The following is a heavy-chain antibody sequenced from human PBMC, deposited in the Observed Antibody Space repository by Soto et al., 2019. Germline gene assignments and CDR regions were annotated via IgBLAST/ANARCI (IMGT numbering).Heavy chain of an antibody. Sequence: QVQLVESGGGVVQPGRSLRLSCAVSGFTFSNYAMHWVRQAPGKGLEWVAIVSHDGNNQYYADSAKGRFTISRDNSENTLYLQMNSLRTEDTAVFYCARDGAPQMWSPWYFNLWGRGTLVTVSS. CDR2: VSHDGNNQ. V-gene: IGHV3-30-3*01. D-gene: IGHD1-26*01. CDR3: ARDGAPQMWSPWYFNL. CDR1: GFTFSNYA. J-gene: IGHJ2*01.